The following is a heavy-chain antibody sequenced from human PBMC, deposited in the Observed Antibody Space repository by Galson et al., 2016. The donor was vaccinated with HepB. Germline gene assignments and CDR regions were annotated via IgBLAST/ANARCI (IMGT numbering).Heavy chain of an antibody. CDR2: ISRSSDKI. V-gene: IGHV3-48*04. J-gene: IGHJ4*02. Sequence: SLRLSCAASGFAFSSHSMNWVRQAPGKGLEWLAYISRSSDKIYYGDSVKGRFTISRDNARNLLFLQMGGLRAEDTAVYFCARGDGTNWDFDYWGQGTLVTVSS. CDR1: GFAFSSHS. D-gene: IGHD7-27*01. CDR3: ARGDGTNWDFDY.